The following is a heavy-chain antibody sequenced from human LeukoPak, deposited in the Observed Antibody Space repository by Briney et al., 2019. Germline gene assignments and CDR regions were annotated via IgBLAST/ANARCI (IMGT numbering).Heavy chain of an antibody. Sequence: GESLKISRKGSGYSFTSYWIGWVRQMPGKDLEWMGIIYPGDSDTRYSPSFQGQVTISADKSIGTAYLQWSSLKASDTAMYYCASPHRESYSFDIWGQGTMVTVSS. CDR2: IYPGDSDT. CDR1: GYSFTSYW. D-gene: IGHD1-26*01. J-gene: IGHJ3*02. CDR3: ASPHRESYSFDI. V-gene: IGHV5-51*01.